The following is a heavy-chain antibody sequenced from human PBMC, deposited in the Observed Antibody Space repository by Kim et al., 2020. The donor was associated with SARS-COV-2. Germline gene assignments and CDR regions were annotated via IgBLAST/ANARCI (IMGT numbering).Heavy chain of an antibody. D-gene: IGHD3-10*01. CDR1: GYTFTTYY. V-gene: IGHV1-46*01. Sequence: ASVKVSCKASGYTFTTYYIHWTRQAPGQGLEWMGIINPSGGSTTYAQKFQGRVTMTRDTSTSTVYLELGSLTSEDTAVFYCARVGSGSSPLDYWGQGTLVTVSS. CDR3: ARVGSGSSPLDY. CDR2: INPSGGST. J-gene: IGHJ4*02.